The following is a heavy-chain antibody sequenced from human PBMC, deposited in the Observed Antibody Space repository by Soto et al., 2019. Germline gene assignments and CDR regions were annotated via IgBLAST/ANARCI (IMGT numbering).Heavy chain of an antibody. CDR1: GYTFTGYY. Sequence: ASVKVSCKASGYTFTGYYMHWVRQAPGQGLEWMGWINPNSGGTNYAHKFQGWVTMTRDTSISTAYLELSRLRSDDTAVYYCARGGSLWFGELSAYYYGMDVWGQGTTVTVSS. CDR2: INPNSGGT. J-gene: IGHJ6*02. D-gene: IGHD3-10*01. V-gene: IGHV1-2*04. CDR3: ARGGSLWFGELSAYYYGMDV.